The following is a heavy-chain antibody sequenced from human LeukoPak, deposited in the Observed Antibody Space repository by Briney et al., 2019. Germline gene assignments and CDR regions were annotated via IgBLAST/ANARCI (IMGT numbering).Heavy chain of an antibody. D-gene: IGHD1-26*01. V-gene: IGHV1-18*01. Sequence: ASVKVSCKASGYTFTNYGLSWVRQAPGQGLEWMGWISAYNGNTNYAQKLQGRVTMTTDTSTSTAYMELRSLRSDDTAVYYCARDKWELLGGDYWGQGTLVTVSS. J-gene: IGHJ4*02. CDR2: ISAYNGNT. CDR3: ARDKWELLGGDY. CDR1: GYTFTNYG.